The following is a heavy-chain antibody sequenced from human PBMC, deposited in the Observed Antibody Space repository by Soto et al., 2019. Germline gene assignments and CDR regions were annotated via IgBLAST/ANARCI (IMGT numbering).Heavy chain of an antibody. V-gene: IGHV1-46*03. CDR2: INPSGGST. Sequence: ASVKVSCKASGYTFTSYYMHWVRQAPGQGLEWMGIINPSGGSTSYAQKFQGRVTMTRDTSTSTVYMELSSLRSEDTAVYYCARGPLLRFLEWLQFDPWGQGTLVTVSS. CDR3: ARGPLLRFLEWLQFDP. CDR1: GYTFTSYY. D-gene: IGHD3-3*01. J-gene: IGHJ5*02.